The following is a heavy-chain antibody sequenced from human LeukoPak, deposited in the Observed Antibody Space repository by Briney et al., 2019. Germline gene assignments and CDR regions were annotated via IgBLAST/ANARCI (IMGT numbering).Heavy chain of an antibody. Sequence: SETLSLTCTVSGYSISSGYYWSWIRQPPGKGLEWIGYIYYSGSTNYNPSLKSRVTISVDTSKNQFSLKLSSVTAADTAVYYCARGLRENWFDPWGQGTLVTVSS. V-gene: IGHV4-61*01. J-gene: IGHJ5*02. CDR2: IYYSGST. D-gene: IGHD3-3*01. CDR1: GYSISSGYY. CDR3: ARGLRENWFDP.